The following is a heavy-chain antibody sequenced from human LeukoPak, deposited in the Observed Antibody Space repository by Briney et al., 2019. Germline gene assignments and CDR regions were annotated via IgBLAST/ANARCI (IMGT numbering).Heavy chain of an antibody. J-gene: IGHJ6*04. CDR2: ISSSSSYI. CDR1: GFTFSSYS. CDR3: ARDCLPHYYDSSGLDV. Sequence: GGSLRLSCAASGFTFSSYSMNWVRQAPGKGLEWVSSISSSSSYIYYADSVKGRFTISRDNAKNSLYLQMNSLRAEDTAVYYCARDCLPHYYDSSGLDVWGKGTTVTVSS. D-gene: IGHD3-22*01. V-gene: IGHV3-21*01.